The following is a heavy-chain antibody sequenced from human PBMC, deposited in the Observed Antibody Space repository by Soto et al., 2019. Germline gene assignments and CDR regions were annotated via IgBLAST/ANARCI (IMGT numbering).Heavy chain of an antibody. CDR3: ARDRGWGLVVAPAAPYSDWFDP. CDR1: GFTFSSYW. V-gene: IGHV3-74*01. D-gene: IGHD2-2*01. CDR2: INSDGSST. Sequence: GGSLRLSCAASGFTFSSYWMHWVRQAPGKGLVWVSRINSDGSSTNYADSVKGRFTISRDNAKNTLYLQMNSLRDEDTAVDNSARDRGWGLVVAPAAPYSDWFDPWGKGTLVTVSS. J-gene: IGHJ5*02.